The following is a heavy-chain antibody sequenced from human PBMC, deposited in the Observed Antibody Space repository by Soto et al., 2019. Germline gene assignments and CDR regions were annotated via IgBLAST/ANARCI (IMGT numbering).Heavy chain of an antibody. V-gene: IGHV3-23*01. CDR1: VFTFSNYA. CDR2: ISGGSGDST. Sequence: SLRLSCAACVFTFSNYAMNWVRQSPGQGLEWVSVISGGSGDSTFYADSVKGRFTISRDNSKNTLHLQMNSLSTEDTAVYYCAKNQPSWATRAALDYWGQGTLVTVSS. CDR3: AKNQPSWATRAALDY. J-gene: IGHJ4*02. D-gene: IGHD2-2*01.